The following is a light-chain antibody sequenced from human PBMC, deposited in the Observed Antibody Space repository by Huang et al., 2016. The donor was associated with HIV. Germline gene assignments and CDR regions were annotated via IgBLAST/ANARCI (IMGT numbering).Light chain of an antibody. CDR1: QSVTSF. J-gene: IGKJ2*01. V-gene: IGKV3-11*01. CDR2: DTS. Sequence: DIVLTQSPATLSLSLGERATLSCRASQSVTSFLAWYQQKPCPAPRLSIYDTSQRATGIPARFRGSGSGTDCTLTISSLEPEDFAVYYCQHRSNWPPSYTFGQGTKLEIK. CDR3: QHRSNWPPSYT.